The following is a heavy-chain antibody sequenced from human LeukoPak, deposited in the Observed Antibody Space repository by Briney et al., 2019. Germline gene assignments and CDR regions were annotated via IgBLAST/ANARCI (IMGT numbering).Heavy chain of an antibody. Sequence: PSETLSLTCTVSGGSISSSSYYWGWIRQPPGKGLEWIGSIYYSGSTYYNPSLKSRVTISVDTSKNQFSLKLSSVTAADTAVYYCASQKTYYYDSSGYYYWDYFDYWGQGTLVTVSS. CDR2: IYYSGST. V-gene: IGHV4-39*01. CDR3: ASQKTYYYDSSGYYYWDYFDY. D-gene: IGHD3-22*01. CDR1: GGSISSSSYY. J-gene: IGHJ4*02.